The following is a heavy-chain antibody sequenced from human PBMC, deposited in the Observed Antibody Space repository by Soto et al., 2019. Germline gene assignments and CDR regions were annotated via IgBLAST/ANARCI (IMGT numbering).Heavy chain of an antibody. V-gene: IGHV1-46*01. CDR1: GYTFTSYY. J-gene: IGHJ4*02. CDR3: ARWAQAITLPFHY. CDR2: INPSGGST. Sequence: ASVKVSCKASGYTFTSYYMHWVRQAPGQGLEWMGIINPSGGSTSYAQKFQGRATMTRDTSTSTVYMELSSLRSEDTAVYYCARWAQAITLPFHYWGQGTLVTVS.